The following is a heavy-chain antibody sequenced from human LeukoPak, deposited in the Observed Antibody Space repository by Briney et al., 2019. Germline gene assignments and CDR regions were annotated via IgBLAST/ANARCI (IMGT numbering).Heavy chain of an antibody. D-gene: IGHD2-15*01. CDR3: ASGRGYCSGGSCYSSDDAFDI. J-gene: IGHJ3*02. CDR1: GYTFSSYD. Sequence: ASVKVSCKASGYTFSSYDIAWVRQAPGQGLEWMGWISHYNGKTNYAQKFQGRVTMTTDTSTSTAYMELSRLRSDDTAVYYCASGRGYCSGGSCYSSDDAFDIWGQGTMVTVSS. CDR2: ISHYNGKT. V-gene: IGHV1-18*01.